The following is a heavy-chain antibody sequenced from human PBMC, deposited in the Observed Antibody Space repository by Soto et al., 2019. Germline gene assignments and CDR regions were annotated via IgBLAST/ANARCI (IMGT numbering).Heavy chain of an antibody. CDR2: IYYSGST. J-gene: IGHJ4*02. CDR1: GGSISSSSYY. V-gene: IGHV4-39*01. Sequence: QLQLQESGPGLVKPSETLSLTCTVSGGSISSSSYYWGWIRQPPGKGLEWIGSIYYSGSTYYNPSLKSRVTISLDTSKNQSSLKLSSVTAADTAVYYCARLSLVGATPSLGLYFDYWGQGTLVTVSS. D-gene: IGHD1-26*01. CDR3: ARLSLVGATPSLGLYFDY.